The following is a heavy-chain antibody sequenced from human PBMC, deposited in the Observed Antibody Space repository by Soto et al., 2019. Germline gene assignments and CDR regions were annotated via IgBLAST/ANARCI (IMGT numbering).Heavy chain of an antibody. D-gene: IGHD1-26*01. CDR2: IFSNDEK. CDR1: GFSLSDVRLG. V-gene: IGHV2-26*01. J-gene: IGHJ4*02. Sequence: QVTLKESGPVLVNPTETLTLTCTVSGFSLSDVRLGVAWIRQPPGKALEWLAHIFSNDEKSYSTSLKNNLAISKDTSKSQVVLTMSDMDPVDTATYYCARMVRLVGATYYFDYWGQGTLVTVSS. CDR3: ARMVRLVGATYYFDY.